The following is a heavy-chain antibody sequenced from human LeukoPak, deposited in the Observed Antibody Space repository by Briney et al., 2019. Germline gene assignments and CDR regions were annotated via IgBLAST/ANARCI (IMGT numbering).Heavy chain of an antibody. V-gene: IGHV3-23*01. CDR1: GFTFSSYA. CDR3: AKLSLNYGGYVGGYWYFDL. D-gene: IGHD4-17*01. CDR2: ISGSGGST. Sequence: GGSLRLSCAASGFTFSSYAMSWVRQAPGKGLEWVSAISGSGGSTYYADSVKGRFTISRDNSKNTLYLQMNSLRAEDTAVYYCAKLSLNYGGYVGGYWYFDLWGRGTLVTVSS. J-gene: IGHJ2*01.